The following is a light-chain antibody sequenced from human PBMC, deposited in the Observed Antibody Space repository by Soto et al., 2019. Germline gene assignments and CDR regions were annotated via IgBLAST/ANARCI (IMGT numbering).Light chain of an antibody. CDR3: QSYDSSLRSYV. J-gene: IGLJ1*01. CDR1: SSNIGAGYV. Sequence: VLTQPPSVSGAPGQRVTISCAGSSSNIGAGYVVNWYQHLPGTAPKLLIYGNTNRPSGVPDRFSGSKASLAITGLQAEDEADYYCQSYDSSLRSYVFGTGTKLTVL. CDR2: GNT. V-gene: IGLV1-40*01.